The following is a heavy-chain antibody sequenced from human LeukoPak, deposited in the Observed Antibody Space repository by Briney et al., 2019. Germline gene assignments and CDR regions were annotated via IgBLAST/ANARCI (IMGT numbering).Heavy chain of an antibody. CDR3: AKLTCSSTFCPLDY. CDR1: GGSISSSNW. J-gene: IGHJ4*02. D-gene: IGHD2-2*01. V-gene: IGHV4-4*02. CDR2: IYHSGST. Sequence: PSGTLSLTCAVSGGSISSSNWWSWVRQPPGKGLEWIGEIYHSGSTNYNPSLKSRVTISVDKSKNQFSLKLSSVTAADTALYYCAKLTCSSTFCPLDYWGQGTLVTVSS.